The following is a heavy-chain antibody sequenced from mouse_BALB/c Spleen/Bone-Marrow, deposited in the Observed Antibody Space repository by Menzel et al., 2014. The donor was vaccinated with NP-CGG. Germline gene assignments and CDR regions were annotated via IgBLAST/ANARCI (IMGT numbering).Heavy chain of an antibody. J-gene: IGHJ2*01. D-gene: IGHD1-1*01. CDR3: AIFITTVVGYFDY. V-gene: IGHV2-9*02. Sequence: VKLMESGPGLVAPSQSLSITCTVSGFPLTSYGVHWVRQPPGKGLEWLGVIWAGGSTNYNSALMSRLSISKDNSKSQVFLKMNSLQTDDTAMYYCAIFITTVVGYFDYWGQGTTLTVSS. CDR1: GFPLTSYG. CDR2: IWAGGST.